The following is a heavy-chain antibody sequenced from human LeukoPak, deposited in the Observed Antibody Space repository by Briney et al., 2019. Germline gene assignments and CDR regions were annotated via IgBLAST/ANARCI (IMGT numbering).Heavy chain of an antibody. CDR3: STGSGHAFDI. CDR2: INNDGSST. V-gene: IGHV3-74*01. J-gene: IGHJ3*02. CDR1: GFTFSSYW. Sequence: SGGSLRLSCAASGFTFSSYWMHWVRQAPGKGLVWVSRINNDGSSTSCADSVKGRFTISGDNAKNTLYLQMNSLRVEDTAVYYSSTGSGHAFDIWGRGTMVTVSS. D-gene: IGHD3-10*01.